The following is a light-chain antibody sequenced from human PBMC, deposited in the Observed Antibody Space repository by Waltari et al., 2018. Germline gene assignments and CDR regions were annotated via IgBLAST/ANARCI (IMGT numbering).Light chain of an antibody. Sequence: QSVLTQPPSVSGAPGQRVTLSCTGSSSNLGAGYDVHWYQQLPGTVPKLLIYVNNNRPSGVPDRISASKSGTLASLAITGLQAEDEADYYCQSYDSSLTAWVFGGGTKLTVL. CDR2: VNN. J-gene: IGLJ3*02. CDR1: SSNLGAGYD. CDR3: QSYDSSLTAWV. V-gene: IGLV1-40*01.